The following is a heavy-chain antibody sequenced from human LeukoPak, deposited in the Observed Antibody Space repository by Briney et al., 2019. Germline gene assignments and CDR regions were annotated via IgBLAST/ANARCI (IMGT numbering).Heavy chain of an antibody. CDR2: IYYSGST. CDR1: GGSISSYY. V-gene: IGHV4-59*01. D-gene: IGHD3-10*01. CDR3: ARDTSGSGSYLDAFDI. Sequence: SETLSLTCTVSGGSISSYYWSWIRQPPGKGLEWIGYIYYSGSTNYNPSLKSRVTISVDTSKNQFSLKLSSVTAADTAVYYCARDTSGSGSYLDAFDIWGQGTMVTVSS. J-gene: IGHJ3*02.